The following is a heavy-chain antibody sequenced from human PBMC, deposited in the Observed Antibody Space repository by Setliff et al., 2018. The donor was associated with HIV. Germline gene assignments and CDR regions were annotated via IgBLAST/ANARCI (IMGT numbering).Heavy chain of an antibody. CDR2: INPVTGGI. CDR1: GGSLTGSF. J-gene: IGHJ5*02. D-gene: IGHD2-21*01. CDR3: AKVGRCVGTTCPRWFDP. V-gene: IGHV1-2*07. Sequence: ASVMVSCKASGGSLTGSFIHWVRQAPGQGLEWMGWINPVTGGINYAHMFQGRVTMTRDTSIRTSYMELSSLTSDDTATYYCAKVGRCVGTTCPRWFDPWGQGTLVTVSS.